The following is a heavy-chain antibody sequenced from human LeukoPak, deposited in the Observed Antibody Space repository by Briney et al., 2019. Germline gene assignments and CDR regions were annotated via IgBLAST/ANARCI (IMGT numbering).Heavy chain of an antibody. V-gene: IGHV1-3*01. CDR1: GYTFTSYA. CDR2: INAGNGNT. J-gene: IGHJ4*02. CDR3: ARGGEYYYDSSGYYLFGYFDY. D-gene: IGHD3-22*01. Sequence: ASVKVSCKASGYTFTSYAMHWVRQAPGQRLEWMGWINAGNGNTKYSQKFQGRVTITRDTSASTAYMELSSLRSEDTAVYYCARGGEYYYDSSGYYLFGYFDYWGQGTLVTVSS.